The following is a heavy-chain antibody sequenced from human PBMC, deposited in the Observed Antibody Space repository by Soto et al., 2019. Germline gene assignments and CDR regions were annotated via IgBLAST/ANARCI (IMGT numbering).Heavy chain of an antibody. CDR2: ISSVGTTT. CDR3: ARDQEGSGSHWLGYNYYAMDV. D-gene: IGHD3-10*01. CDR1: GFTITDYY. J-gene: IGHJ6*02. Sequence: QVQLVESGGGLVKPGGSLRLSCGASGFTITDYYMSWIRQAPGKGLEWVSHISSVGTTTYYADSVKGRFSISMDNAKNSLYLQMNSLRAEDTAVYYCARDQEGSGSHWLGYNYYAMDVWGQATTVTVSS. V-gene: IGHV3-11*01.